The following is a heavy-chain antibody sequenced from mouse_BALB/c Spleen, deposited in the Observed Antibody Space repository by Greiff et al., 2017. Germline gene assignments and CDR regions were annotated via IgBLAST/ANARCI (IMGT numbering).Heavy chain of an antibody. CDR1: GYTFTSYW. CDR2: IYPGSGST. D-gene: IGHD1-1*02. CDR3: TRVGGSFAY. Sequence: LQQPGSELVRPGASVQLSCKASGYTFTSYWMHLVKQRPGQGLAWIGNIYPGSGSTNYDEKFKSKATLTVDTSSSTAYMQLSSLTSEDSAVYYGTRVGGSFAYGGQGTLVTVSA. V-gene: IGHV1S22*01. J-gene: IGHJ3*01.